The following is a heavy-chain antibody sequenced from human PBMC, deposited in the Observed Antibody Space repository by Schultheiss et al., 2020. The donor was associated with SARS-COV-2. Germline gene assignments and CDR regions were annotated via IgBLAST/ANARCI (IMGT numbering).Heavy chain of an antibody. CDR1: GFTFSSYS. V-gene: IGHV3-21*05. J-gene: IGHJ3*02. CDR3: ARAGRAATLFDAFDI. CDR2: ISSSSSYI. D-gene: IGHD2-15*01. Sequence: GESLKISCAASGFTFSSYSMIWVRQAPGKGLEWVSYISSSSSYIYYADSVKGRFTISRDNAKNSLYLQMNSLRAEDTAVYYCARAGRAATLFDAFDIWGQGTMVTV.